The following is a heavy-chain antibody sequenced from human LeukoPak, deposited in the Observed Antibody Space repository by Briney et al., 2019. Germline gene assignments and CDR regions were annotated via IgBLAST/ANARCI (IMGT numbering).Heavy chain of an antibody. CDR3: ARDKYGDYVIDY. CDR1: GFTFSSYG. CDR2: ISSSSSYI. Sequence: GGSLRLSCAASGFTFSSYGMNWVRQAPGKGLEWVSSISSSSSYIYYADSVKGRFTISRDNAKNSLYLQMNSLRAEDTAVYYCARDKYGDYVIDYWGQGTLVTVSS. D-gene: IGHD4-17*01. V-gene: IGHV3-21*01. J-gene: IGHJ4*02.